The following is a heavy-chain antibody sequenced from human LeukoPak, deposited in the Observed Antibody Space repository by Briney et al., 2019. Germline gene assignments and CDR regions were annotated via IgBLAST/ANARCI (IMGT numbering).Heavy chain of an antibody. CDR3: ARGEFVVVPAASRIAAAGPHGGPDDFDY. Sequence: ASVKVSCKASGYTFTSYYMHWVRQAPGQGLEWMGIINPSGGRTSYAQKFQGRVTMTRDTSTSTVYMELSSLRSEDTAVYYCARGEFVVVPAASRIAAAGPHGGPDDFDYWGQGTLVTVSS. D-gene: IGHD2-2*01. CDR2: INPSGGRT. V-gene: IGHV1-46*01. CDR1: GYTFTSYY. J-gene: IGHJ4*02.